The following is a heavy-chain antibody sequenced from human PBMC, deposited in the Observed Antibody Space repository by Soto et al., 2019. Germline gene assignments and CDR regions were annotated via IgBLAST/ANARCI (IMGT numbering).Heavy chain of an antibody. V-gene: IGHV1-69*01. CDR2: IIPIFGTS. Sequence: QVQLVQSGAELKKPGSSVKVSCKSSGGTFSNYAITWVRQAPGQGLEWMGGIIPIFGTSNYAQKLQGRVTFTADESITTTYLELSSLKSEDTAVYFYASGPRNGYKSWGQGTLVTV. J-gene: IGHJ5*02. CDR1: GGTFSNYA. D-gene: IGHD5-12*01. CDR3: ASGPRNGYKS.